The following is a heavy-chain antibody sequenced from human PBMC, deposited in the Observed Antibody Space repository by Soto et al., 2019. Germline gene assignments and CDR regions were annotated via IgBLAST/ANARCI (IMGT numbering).Heavy chain of an antibody. CDR3: ARDVVDY. CDR1: GFTFSNYG. Sequence: QVQLVESGGGVVQPGRSLRLSCVASGFTFSNYGMHWVRQAPGKGLEWVAVIWYGGTNKYYADYVKGRFTISRDNSKNMLYLKLASVRVEETAVYYCARDVVDYWGQGTLVTVSS. D-gene: IGHD2-21*01. CDR2: IWYGGTNK. V-gene: IGHV3-33*01. J-gene: IGHJ4*02.